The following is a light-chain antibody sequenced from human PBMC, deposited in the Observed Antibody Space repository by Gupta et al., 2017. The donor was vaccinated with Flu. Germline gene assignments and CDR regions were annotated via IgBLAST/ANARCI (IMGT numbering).Light chain of an antibody. CDR3: QQTDSTPYT. J-gene: IGKJ2*01. CDR2: GAS. CDR1: LSITTY. V-gene: IGKV1-39*01. Sequence: PSSLSASVGDRVTITCRASLSITTYLNWIQQKGGKAPKVLIYGASGLQSGVPSRFSASGSGTDFTLTISSLQPEDFATYYCQQTDSTPYTFGQGTRVEIK.